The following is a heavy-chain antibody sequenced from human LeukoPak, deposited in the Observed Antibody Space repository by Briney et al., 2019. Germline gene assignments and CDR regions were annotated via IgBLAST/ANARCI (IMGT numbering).Heavy chain of an antibody. J-gene: IGHJ6*02. CDR2: IYYSGST. D-gene: IGHD3-10*01. CDR1: GGSISSSSYY. CDR3: ARETIIMVRGVHGSAYYYNGMDV. Sequence: SETLSLTCTVSGGSISSSSYYWGWIRQPPGKGLEWIGSIYYSGSTYYNPSLKSRVTISVDTSKKQLSLKLSSVTAADTAVYYCARETIIMVRGVHGSAYYYNGMDVWGQGTTVTVSS. V-gene: IGHV4-39*07.